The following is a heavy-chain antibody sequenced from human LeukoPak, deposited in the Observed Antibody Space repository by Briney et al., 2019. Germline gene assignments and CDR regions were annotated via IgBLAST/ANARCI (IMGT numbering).Heavy chain of an antibody. J-gene: IGHJ4*02. V-gene: IGHV3-23*01. CDR1: GFTFSAYA. CDR3: AKDLTYNYDSSGRALRH. D-gene: IGHD3-22*01. Sequence: PGGSLRLSCAASGFTFSAYAMSWVRQAPGKGLEWVSAISGSAGGTYYADSVKGRFTISRDNSKNTLYLQMNSLRPEDTAVYHCAKDLTYNYDSSGRALRHWGQGTLVTVSS. CDR2: ISGSAGGT.